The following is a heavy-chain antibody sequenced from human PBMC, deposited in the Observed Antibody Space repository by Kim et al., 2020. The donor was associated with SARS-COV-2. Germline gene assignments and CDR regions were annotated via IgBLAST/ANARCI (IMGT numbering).Heavy chain of an antibody. CDR1: GGSISSYY. D-gene: IGHD3-22*01. J-gene: IGHJ4*02. V-gene: IGHV4-59*01. CDR3: ARFHCWDSSTYWVYFDY. Sequence: SETLSLTCTVSGGSISSYYWSWIRQPPGKGLEWIGYIYYSGSTNYNPSLKSRVTISVDTSKNQFSLKLSSVTAADTAVYYCARFHCWDSSTYWVYFDYWGQATPVTVSS. CDR2: IYYSGST.